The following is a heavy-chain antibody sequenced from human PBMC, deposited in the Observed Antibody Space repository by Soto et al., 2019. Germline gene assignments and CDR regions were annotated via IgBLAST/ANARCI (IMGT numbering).Heavy chain of an antibody. V-gene: IGHV3-23*01. CDR1: GFTFSTYA. CDR3: SKDRNYPRDQFHY. D-gene: IGHD1-7*01. J-gene: IGHJ4*02. Sequence: GGSLRLSCAASGFTFSTYALSWVRQAPGKGLEWVSAISANGQGIYYADSVRGRFTISRDNSKNTIFLHMDSLRAEDTAVYYCSKDRNYPRDQFHYWGQGTLVTVSS. CDR2: ISANGQGI.